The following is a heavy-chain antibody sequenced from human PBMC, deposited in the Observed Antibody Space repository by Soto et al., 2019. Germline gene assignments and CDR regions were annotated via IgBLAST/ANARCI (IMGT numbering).Heavy chain of an antibody. J-gene: IGHJ4*02. D-gene: IGHD3-10*01. CDR3: ARDNVLLWFVDGIDY. CDR1: GFTFSSYA. Sequence: QVQLVESGGGVVQPGRSLRLSCAASGFTFSSYAMHWVRQAPGKGLEWVAVISYDGSNKYYADSVKGRFTISRDNSKNTLYLQMNSLRAEDTAVYYCARDNVLLWFVDGIDYWGQGTLVTVSS. CDR2: ISYDGSNK. V-gene: IGHV3-30-3*01.